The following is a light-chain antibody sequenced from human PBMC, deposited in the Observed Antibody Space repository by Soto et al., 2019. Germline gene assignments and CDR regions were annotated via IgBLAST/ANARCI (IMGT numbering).Light chain of an antibody. Sequence: IKVTQSPSTLSASVGDRVTITCRASQSISSWLAWYQQKPGTAPKLLIYEASTLESGVPSRFTGIRSVTEFTLSVSSLQPDDFATYYCQQYNDSFPYTFGQGTK. CDR3: QQYNDSFPYT. V-gene: IGKV1-5*03. CDR1: QSISSW. J-gene: IGKJ2*01. CDR2: EAS.